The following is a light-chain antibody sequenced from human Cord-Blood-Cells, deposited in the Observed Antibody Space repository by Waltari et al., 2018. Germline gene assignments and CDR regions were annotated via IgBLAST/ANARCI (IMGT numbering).Light chain of an antibody. CDR2: EVS. CDR1: SSAVGGYNS. J-gene: IGLJ2*01. CDR3: SSYAGSNNLV. Sequence: QSALTQPPSASGSPAQSVTISCTGTSSAVGGYNSVSWYQQHPGKAPKLMIYEVSKRPSGVPDRFSGSKSGNTASLTVSGLQAEDEADYYCSSYAGSNNLVFGGGTKLTVL. V-gene: IGLV2-8*01.